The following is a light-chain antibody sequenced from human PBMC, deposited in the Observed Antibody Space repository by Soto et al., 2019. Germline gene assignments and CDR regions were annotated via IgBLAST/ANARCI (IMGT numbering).Light chain of an antibody. CDR1: QSVSRK. CDR3: QQYGSSPWT. Sequence: ETVWTQSQETMSLSPGERATLSFRASQSVSRKLAWYQHKPGQAPRLLISGASTRATGIPARFSGSGSGTDFTLTISRLEPEDFAVYYCQQYGSSPWTFGQGTKADI. J-gene: IGKJ1*01. V-gene: IGKV3-20*01. CDR2: GAS.